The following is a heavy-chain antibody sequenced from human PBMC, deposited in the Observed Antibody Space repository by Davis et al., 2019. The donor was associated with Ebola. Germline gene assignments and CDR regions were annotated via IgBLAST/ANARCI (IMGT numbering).Heavy chain of an antibody. Sequence: MPSETLSLTCTVSGGSISSGGYYWSWIRQHPGKGLEWIGYIYYSGSTYYNPSLKSRVTISVDTSKNQFSLKLSSVTAADTAVYYCARAPRPPRYDSSGYYYNAFDIWGQGTMVTVSS. CDR1: GGSISSGGYY. CDR2: IYYSGST. V-gene: IGHV4-31*03. D-gene: IGHD3-22*01. J-gene: IGHJ3*02. CDR3: ARAPRPPRYDSSGYYYNAFDI.